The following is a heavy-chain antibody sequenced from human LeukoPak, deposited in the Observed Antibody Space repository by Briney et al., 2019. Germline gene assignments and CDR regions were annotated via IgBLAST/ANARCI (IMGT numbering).Heavy chain of an antibody. CDR2: INHNGNVN. Sequence: PGGPLRLSCAASGFTFSSYWMNWARQAPGKGLEWVASINHNGNVNYYLDSVKGRFTISRDNAKNSLYLQMSNLRAEDTAVYFCARGGGLDVWGQGATVTVSS. CDR1: GFTFSSYW. CDR3: ARGGGLDV. V-gene: IGHV3-7*04. J-gene: IGHJ6*02.